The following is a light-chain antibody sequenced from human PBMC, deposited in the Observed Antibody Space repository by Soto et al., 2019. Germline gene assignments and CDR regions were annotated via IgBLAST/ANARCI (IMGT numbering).Light chain of an antibody. CDR3: QQRSNWPST. CDR1: QSVSSY. J-gene: IGKJ1*01. CDR2: DAS. Sequence: EIVLTQSPATLSLSPRARATLSCRPSQSVSSYLAWSQQKPGQAPRLLIYDASNRATGIPARFSGSGSGTDFTLTISSLEPEDFAVYYCQQRSNWPSTFGQGTKVDIK. V-gene: IGKV3-11*01.